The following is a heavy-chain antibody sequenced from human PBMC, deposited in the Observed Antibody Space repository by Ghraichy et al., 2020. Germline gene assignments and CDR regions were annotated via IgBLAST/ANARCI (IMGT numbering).Heavy chain of an antibody. Sequence: ASVKVSCKASGYTFTSYGISWVRQAPGQGLEWMGWISAYNGNTNYAQKLQGRVTMTTDTSTSTAYMELRSLRSDDTAVYYCAMGGVVTAAFRSSGGMDVWGQGTTVTVSS. D-gene: IGHD2-21*02. J-gene: IGHJ6*02. V-gene: IGHV1-18*04. CDR2: ISAYNGNT. CDR1: GYTFTSYG. CDR3: AMGGVVTAAFRSSGGMDV.